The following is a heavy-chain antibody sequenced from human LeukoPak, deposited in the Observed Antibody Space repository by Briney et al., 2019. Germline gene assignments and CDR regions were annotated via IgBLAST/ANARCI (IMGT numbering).Heavy chain of an antibody. V-gene: IGHV3-7*01. CDR3: AKDLATKYSCDY. J-gene: IGHJ4*02. CDR1: TFTFSNYW. CDR2: IKQDGSEK. Sequence: GGSLRLSCAASTFTFSNYWMSWVRQAPGKGLEWVANIKQDGSEKYYVDSVKGRFTISRDNSKNTLYLQMNSLRAEDTAVYYCAKDLATKYSCDYWGQGTLVTVSS. D-gene: IGHD1-26*01.